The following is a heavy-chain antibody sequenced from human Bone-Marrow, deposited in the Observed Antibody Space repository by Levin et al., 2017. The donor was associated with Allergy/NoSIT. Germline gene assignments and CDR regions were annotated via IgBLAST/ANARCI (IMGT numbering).Heavy chain of an antibody. J-gene: IGHJ4*02. CDR1: GFVFSSYA. Sequence: GGSLRLSCAASGFVFSSYAMHWVRQAPGKGLEWVALISYDGSNKYYADSVKGRFTISSDNSENTLYLQMNSLKTEDTAVYYCAKFPEQYSNNWYYYFDSWGQGTLVTVSS. V-gene: IGHV3-30*18. D-gene: IGHD6-13*01. CDR2: ISYDGSNK. CDR3: AKFPEQYSNNWYYYFDS.